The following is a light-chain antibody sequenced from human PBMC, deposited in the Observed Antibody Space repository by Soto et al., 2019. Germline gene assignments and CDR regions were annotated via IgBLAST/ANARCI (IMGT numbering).Light chain of an antibody. CDR2: GAS. J-gene: IGKJ4*01. Sequence: EIVMTQSPATLSVSPGERATLSCRASQSVSSSLAWYQQKPSQAPRLLIYGASTRATGIPARFSGSGSGTEFTLTISSLQSEDFAVYYCQQYNTWPLTFGGGTKVEIK. CDR3: QQYNTWPLT. V-gene: IGKV3-15*01. CDR1: QSVSSS.